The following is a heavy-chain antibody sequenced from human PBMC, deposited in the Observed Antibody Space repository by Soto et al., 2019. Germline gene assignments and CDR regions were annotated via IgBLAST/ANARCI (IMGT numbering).Heavy chain of an antibody. J-gene: IGHJ4*02. Sequence: HPGGSLRLSCAASGFTFSSHWRNWVRQGPGKGLVWVSRISGDGRTTSHADSVKGRFTISRDNAKNTLYLQMNSLRVEDTAVYYCARGVPNCSSSSCYFDFWGQGILVTVSS. CDR3: ARGVPNCSSSSCYFDF. CDR2: ISGDGRTT. D-gene: IGHD2-2*01. CDR1: GFTFSSHW. V-gene: IGHV3-74*01.